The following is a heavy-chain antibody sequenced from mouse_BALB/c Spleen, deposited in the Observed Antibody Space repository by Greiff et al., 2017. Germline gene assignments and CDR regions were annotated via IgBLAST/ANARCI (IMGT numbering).Heavy chain of an antibody. CDR3: ARGGGIYYDYDGYFDY. CDR2: ISSGGST. V-gene: IGHV5-6-5*01. D-gene: IGHD2-4*01. CDR1: GFTFSSYA. J-gene: IGHJ2*01. Sequence: EVKVVESGGGLVKPGGSLKLSCAASGFTFSSYAMSWVRQTPEKRLAWVASISSGGSTYYPDSVKGRFTISRDNARNILYLQMSSLRSEDTAMYYCARGGGIYYDYDGYFDYWGQGTTLTVSS.